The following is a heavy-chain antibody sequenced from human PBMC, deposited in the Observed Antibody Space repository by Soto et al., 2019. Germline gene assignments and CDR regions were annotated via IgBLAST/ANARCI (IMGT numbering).Heavy chain of an antibody. V-gene: IGHV4-34*01. Sequence: QVQLQQWGAGLLKPSETLSLTCAVYGGSFSGYYWSWIRQPPGKGLEWIGEINHSGSTNYNPSLKSRVTISVDTSKNHSSMKLSSVTAADTAVYYCASRKLRGYSDPYYGMDVWGQGTTVTVSS. CDR3: ASRKLRGYSDPYYGMDV. CDR2: INHSGST. J-gene: IGHJ6*02. D-gene: IGHD5-18*01. CDR1: GGSFSGYY.